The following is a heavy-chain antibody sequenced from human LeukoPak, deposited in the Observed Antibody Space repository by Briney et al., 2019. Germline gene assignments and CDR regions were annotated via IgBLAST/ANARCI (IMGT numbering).Heavy chain of an antibody. D-gene: IGHD3-22*01. CDR3: ARVDSSGWEVYYYYYYGMDV. Sequence: GGSLRLSCAASGFTFSDYYMSWIRQAPGKGLEWVSYISSSGSTIYYADSVKGRFTISRDNAKNSLYLQMNSLRAEDTAVYYCARVDSSGWEVYYYYYYGMDVWGQGTTVTVSS. CDR1: GFTFSDYY. V-gene: IGHV3-11*01. CDR2: ISSSGSTI. J-gene: IGHJ6*02.